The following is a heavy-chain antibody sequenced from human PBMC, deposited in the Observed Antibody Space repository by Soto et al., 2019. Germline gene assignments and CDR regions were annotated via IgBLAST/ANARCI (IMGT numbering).Heavy chain of an antibody. CDR1: GFTFSSYS. CDR3: ARGGKVGATPDAFDI. J-gene: IGHJ3*02. D-gene: IGHD1-26*01. Sequence: GGSLKISCAASGFTFSSYSMNWVRQAPGKGLEWVSSISSSSGYIYYADSVKGRFTISRDNAKNSLYLQMNSLRAEDTAVYYWARGGKVGATPDAFDIWGQGTMVTVSS. V-gene: IGHV3-21*01. CDR2: ISSSSGYI.